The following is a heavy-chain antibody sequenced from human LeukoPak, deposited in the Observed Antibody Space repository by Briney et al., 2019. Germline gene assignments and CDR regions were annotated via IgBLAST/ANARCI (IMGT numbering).Heavy chain of an antibody. CDR3: ARGHDY. Sequence: SETLSLTCAVYGGSLSGYYWSWIRQPPGKGLEWIGEINHSGSTNYNPSLKSRVTISVDTSKNQFSLKLSSVTAADTAVYYCARGHDYWGQGTLVTVSS. CDR1: GGSLSGYY. J-gene: IGHJ4*02. CDR2: INHSGST. V-gene: IGHV4-34*01.